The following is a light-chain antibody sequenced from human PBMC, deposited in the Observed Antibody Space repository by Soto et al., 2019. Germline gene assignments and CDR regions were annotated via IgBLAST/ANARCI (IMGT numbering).Light chain of an antibody. CDR2: GAS. V-gene: IGKV3-15*01. J-gene: IGKJ4*01. CDR3: QQYDVWPALT. Sequence: ALTQSPVTLSLSPGERATLSCRATQSVSSNLAWYQQRPGQAPRLLIYGASTRASGVPDRFSGSGSGTEFILTISSLQSEDSAVYYCQQYDVWPALTFGGGTKVDIK. CDR1: QSVSSN.